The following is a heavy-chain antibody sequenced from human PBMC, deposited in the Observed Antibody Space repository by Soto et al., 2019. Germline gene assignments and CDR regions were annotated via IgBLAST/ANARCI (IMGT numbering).Heavy chain of an antibody. Sequence: SETLSLTCTVSSAPVSSSTYTWGWIRQPPGKGLEWIGSIYYSGSTYYSPSLNSRVTVSVDTSKNQFSLKVTSVTAADTAVYYCRRSSRYSTDVWGQGITVTVSS. CDR2: IYYSGST. J-gene: IGHJ6*02. D-gene: IGHD6-19*01. V-gene: IGHV4-39*01. CDR1: SAPVSSSTYT. CDR3: RRSSRYSTDV.